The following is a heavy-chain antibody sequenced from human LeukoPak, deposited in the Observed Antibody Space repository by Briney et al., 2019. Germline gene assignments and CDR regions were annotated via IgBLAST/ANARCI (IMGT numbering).Heavy chain of an antibody. CDR3: ARDPSGDRGYFDY. V-gene: IGHV1-2*02. Sequence: ASVTVSCKSSGYTFTCYYMHWVRQAPGQGLEWMGWINPNSGGTNYAQKFQGRVTMTRDTSISTAYMELSRLRSDDTAVYYCARDPSGDRGYFDYWGQGTLVTVSS. CDR2: INPNSGGT. J-gene: IGHJ4*02. CDR1: GYTFTCYY. D-gene: IGHD7-27*01.